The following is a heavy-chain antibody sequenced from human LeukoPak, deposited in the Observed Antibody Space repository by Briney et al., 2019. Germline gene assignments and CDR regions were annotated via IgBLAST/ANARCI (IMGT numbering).Heavy chain of an antibody. D-gene: IGHD2-8*01. J-gene: IGHJ4*02. Sequence: ASVKVSRKASGYTFTSYDINWVRQATGQGLEWMGWMNPNSGNTGYAQKFQGRVTMTRNTSISTAYMELSSLRSEDTAVYYCARGRDIVLMVYASPSRYFDYWGQGTLVTVSS. CDR3: ARGRDIVLMVYASPSRYFDY. V-gene: IGHV1-8*01. CDR2: MNPNSGNT. CDR1: GYTFTSYD.